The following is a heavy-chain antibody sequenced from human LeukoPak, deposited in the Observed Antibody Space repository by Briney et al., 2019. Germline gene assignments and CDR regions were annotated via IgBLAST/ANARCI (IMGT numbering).Heavy chain of an antibody. J-gene: IGHJ3*02. V-gene: IGHV4-4*07. CDR2: IYTSGGT. CDR1: GGSISSYY. Sequence: SETLSLTCTVSGGSISSYYWSWIRQPAGKGLEWIGRIYTSGGTNYNPSLKSRVTMSVDTSKNQFSLKLSSVTAADTAVYYCASQEAPTVTTRRNDAFDIWGQGAMVTVSS. D-gene: IGHD4-17*01. CDR3: ASQEAPTVTTRRNDAFDI.